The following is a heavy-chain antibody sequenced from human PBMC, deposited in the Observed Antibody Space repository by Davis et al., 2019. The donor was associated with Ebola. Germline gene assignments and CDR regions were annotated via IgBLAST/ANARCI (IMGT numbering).Heavy chain of an antibody. Sequence: GESLKISCAASGFTFSSYAMHWVRQAPGKGLEWVAVISYDGSNKYYADSVKGRFTISRDNSKNTLYLQMNSLKTEDTAVYYCEGMDVWGKGTTVTVSS. CDR3: EGMDV. J-gene: IGHJ6*04. CDR2: ISYDGSNK. V-gene: IGHV3-30-3*01. CDR1: GFTFSSYA.